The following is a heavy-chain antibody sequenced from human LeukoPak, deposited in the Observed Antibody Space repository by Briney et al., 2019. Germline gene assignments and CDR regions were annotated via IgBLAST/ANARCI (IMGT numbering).Heavy chain of an antibody. J-gene: IGHJ2*01. CDR1: GGPFSDYY. CDR2: INRSGST. Sequence: PSETLALTCAVYGGPFSDYYWTWIRQPPGKGLEWIGEINRSGSTNYNPALKSRVTISVDTSKKQFSLKLSSVTAADTAVYYCARGGSDCYTYFHLWGRGTLVTVSS. D-gene: IGHD2-21*02. CDR3: ARGGSDCYTYFHL. V-gene: IGHV4-34*01.